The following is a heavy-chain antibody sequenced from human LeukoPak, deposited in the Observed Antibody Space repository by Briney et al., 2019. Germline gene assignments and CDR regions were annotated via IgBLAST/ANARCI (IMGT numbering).Heavy chain of an antibody. CDR3: ARADYDSSGYYYPNWFDP. CDR2: INPSGGST. Sequence: ASVKVSCKASGYTFTSYYIHWVRQAPGQGLEWMGLINPSGGSTNYAQKFQGRVTITADESTSTAYMELSSLRSEDTAVYYCARADYDSSGYYYPNWFDPWGQGTLVTVSS. V-gene: IGHV1-46*01. CDR1: GYTFTSYY. D-gene: IGHD3-22*01. J-gene: IGHJ5*02.